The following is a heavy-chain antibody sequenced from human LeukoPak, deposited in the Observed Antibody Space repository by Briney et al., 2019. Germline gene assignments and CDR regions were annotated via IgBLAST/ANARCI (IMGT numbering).Heavy chain of an antibody. J-gene: IGHJ4*02. CDR2: IYYSGST. V-gene: IGHV4-59*01. CDR1: GGSFSAYY. Sequence: SETLSLTCAVYGGSFSAYYWSWIRQPPGKGLEWIGYIYYSGSTNYNPSLKSRVTISVDTSKNQFSLKLSSVTAADTAVYYCARDYRYYDSSGYSRYFDYWGQGTLVTVSS. D-gene: IGHD3-22*01. CDR3: ARDYRYYDSSGYSRYFDY.